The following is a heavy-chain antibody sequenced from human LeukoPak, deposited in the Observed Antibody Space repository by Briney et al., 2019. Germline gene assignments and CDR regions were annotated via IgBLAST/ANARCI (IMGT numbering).Heavy chain of an antibody. Sequence: GESLKISCKGSGYSFTTYWIGWVRQVPGKGLECMGIIYPDDSDTRYSPSFQGQVTISADKSISTAYLQWSSLKASDTAMYYCARHETGPYFDYWGQGTLVTVSS. CDR3: ARHETGPYFDY. D-gene: IGHD1-1*01. CDR1: GYSFTTYW. J-gene: IGHJ4*02. V-gene: IGHV5-51*01. CDR2: IYPDDSDT.